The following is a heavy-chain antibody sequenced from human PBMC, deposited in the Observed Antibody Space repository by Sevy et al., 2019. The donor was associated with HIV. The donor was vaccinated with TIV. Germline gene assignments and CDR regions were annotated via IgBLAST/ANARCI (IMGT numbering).Heavy chain of an antibody. V-gene: IGHV3-21*01. J-gene: IGHJ6*03. CDR3: ASVGGYSSSWYGGEGYYYMDV. CDR2: ISSSSSYI. CDR1: GFTFSSYS. Sequence: GGSLRLSCAASGFTFSSYSMNWVRQAPGKGLEWVSSISSSSSYIYYADSVKGRFTISRDNAKNSLYLQMNSLRAEDTAVYYCASVGGYSSSWYGGEGYYYMDVWGKGTTVTVSS. D-gene: IGHD6-13*01.